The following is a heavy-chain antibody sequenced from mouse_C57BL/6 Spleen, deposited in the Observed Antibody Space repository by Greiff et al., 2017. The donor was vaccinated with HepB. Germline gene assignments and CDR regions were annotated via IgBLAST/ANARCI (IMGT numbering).Heavy chain of an antibody. Sequence: QVHVKQSGAELVRPGASVTLSCKASGYTFTDYEMHWVKQTPVHGLEWIGAIDPETGGTAYNQKFKGKAILTADKSSSTAYMELRSLTSEDSAVYYCCYDYDVGYWGQGTTLTVSS. CDR2: IDPETGGT. V-gene: IGHV1-15*01. D-gene: IGHD2-4*01. CDR1: GYTFTDYE. CDR3: CYDYDVGY. J-gene: IGHJ2*01.